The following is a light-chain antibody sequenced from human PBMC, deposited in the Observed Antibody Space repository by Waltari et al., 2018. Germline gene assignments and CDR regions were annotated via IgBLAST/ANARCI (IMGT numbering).Light chain of an antibody. CDR3: MQGTHWPPAT. Sequence: DVVLTQSPLSLPVTLGQPASLSCRSSQSLVFSDRNTYFSWFHHRPGQSPRRLIYKVSDRDSGVPDRFSGSGSGTDFTLKISRVEAEDVGIYYCMQGTHWPPATFGQGTRLEIK. J-gene: IGKJ1*01. V-gene: IGKV2-30*01. CDR2: KVS. CDR1: QSLVFSDRNTY.